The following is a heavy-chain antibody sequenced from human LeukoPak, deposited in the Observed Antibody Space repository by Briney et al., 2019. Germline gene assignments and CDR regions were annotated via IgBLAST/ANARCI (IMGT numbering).Heavy chain of an antibody. CDR2: IYYGGST. CDR3: ASYILTGPDY. CDR1: DGSISSGGYY. Sequence: PSETLSLTCTVSDGSISSGGYYWNWIRQPPGKGLEWIGYIYYGGSTYYNPSLKSRVAISVDTSKNQFSLKLSSVTAADTAVYYCASYILTGPDYWGQGTLVTVSS. J-gene: IGHJ4*02. V-gene: IGHV4-31*03. D-gene: IGHD3-9*01.